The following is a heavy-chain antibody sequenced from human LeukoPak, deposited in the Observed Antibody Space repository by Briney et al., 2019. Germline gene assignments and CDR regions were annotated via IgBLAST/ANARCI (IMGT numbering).Heavy chain of an antibody. CDR1: GGSLSYYY. CDR3: ARGGFYCGDDCYVDY. V-gene: IGHV4-34*01. Sequence: SETLSLTCAVYGGSLSYYYWSWIRQSPEKGLEWIGEINRSGSTNYNPTLKSRVSISVDTSKNQFSLKLSSVTAADTAVYYCARGGFYCGDDCYVDYWGQGTLVTVSS. D-gene: IGHD2-21*02. CDR2: INRSGST. J-gene: IGHJ4*02.